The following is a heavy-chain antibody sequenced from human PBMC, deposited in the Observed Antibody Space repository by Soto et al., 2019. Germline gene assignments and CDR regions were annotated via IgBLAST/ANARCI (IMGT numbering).Heavy chain of an antibody. CDR1: GGFTSTNNW. CDR3: ARSPPSSYYGGSGTFDY. CDR2: AYHSGST. J-gene: IGHJ4*02. V-gene: IGHV4-4*02. Sequence: QLQLQESGPGLVRPSGTLSLTCAVSGGFTSTNNWWSWVRQPPGKGLEWIGDAYHSGSTEYNPSLKSRVSISVDKSKNQSSLKLTSATAADTAVYYCARSPPSSYYGGSGTFDYWGQGTLVTVSS. D-gene: IGHD3-10*01.